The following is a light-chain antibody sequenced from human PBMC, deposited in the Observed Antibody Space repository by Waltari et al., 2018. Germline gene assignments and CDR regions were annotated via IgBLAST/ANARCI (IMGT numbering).Light chain of an antibody. J-gene: IGKJ1*01. CDR3: QQYNDWPPWT. CDR1: QSVGGN. CDR2: PAS. Sequence: VMTQSPVSLSVSPGDRVTLSCRASQSVGGNVAWYQQKPGQAPRLLISPASTRATDVPCRFSGSGSGKEFSLTITSVQSEDSAFYFCQQYNDWPPWTFGQGTKVEIK. V-gene: IGKV3-15*01.